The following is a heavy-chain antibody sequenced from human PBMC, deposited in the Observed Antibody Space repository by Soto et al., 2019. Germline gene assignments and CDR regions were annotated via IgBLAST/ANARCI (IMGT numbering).Heavy chain of an antibody. V-gene: IGHV1-18*01. CDR1: GYTFTSYG. Sequence: QVQLVQSGAEVKKPGASVKVSCKASGYTFTSYGISWVRQAPGQGLEWMGWISAYNGNTNYAQKLQGRVTMTTDPSTITAYMELRRLRSDDTAVYYGARCQTGGNLCPDLGYWGQGTLVTVSS. D-gene: IGHD7-27*01. CDR2: ISAYNGNT. J-gene: IGHJ4*02. CDR3: ARCQTGGNLCPDLGY.